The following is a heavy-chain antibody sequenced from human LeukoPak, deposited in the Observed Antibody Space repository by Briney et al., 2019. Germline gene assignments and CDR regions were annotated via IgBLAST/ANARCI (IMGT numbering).Heavy chain of an antibody. J-gene: IGHJ5*02. CDR2: INPNSGGT. Sequence: ASVKVSCKASGYTFTGYYMHWVRQAPGQGLEWMGWINPNSGGTNYAQKFQGRVTMTRDTSISTAYMELSRLRSDDTAVYCCARVPLYYDFWSGYSNWFDPWGQGTLVTVSS. D-gene: IGHD3-3*01. CDR3: ARVPLYYDFWSGYSNWFDP. V-gene: IGHV1-2*02. CDR1: GYTFTGYY.